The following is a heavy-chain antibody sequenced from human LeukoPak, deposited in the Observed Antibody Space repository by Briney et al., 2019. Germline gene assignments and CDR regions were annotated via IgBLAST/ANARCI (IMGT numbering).Heavy chain of an antibody. D-gene: IGHD3-10*01. J-gene: IGHJ4*02. CDR1: GGSFSGYY. CDR3: ARRYYYNLGSFPFDF. CDR2: INHSGST. Sequence: SETLSLTCAVYGGSFSGYYWSWIRQPPGKGLEWIGEINHSGSTNYNPSLKSRVTISVGTSKNQFSLKLSSVTAADTAVYYCARRYYYNLGSFPFDFWGQGTLVTVSS. V-gene: IGHV4-34*01.